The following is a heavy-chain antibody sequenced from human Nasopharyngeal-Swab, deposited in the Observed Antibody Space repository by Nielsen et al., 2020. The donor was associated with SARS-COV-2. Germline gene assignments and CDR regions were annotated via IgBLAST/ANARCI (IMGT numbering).Heavy chain of an antibody. D-gene: IGHD6-19*01. Sequence: SETLSLTCTVSGASISSSNYYWGWIRQPLGKGLEWIGTIYYSGNTYFNPSLKSRVTMSVDTSKHQFSLNLSSVTAAGTALYYCARHSSGWSFDYWDHGTLVTVSS. V-gene: IGHV4-39*01. CDR1: GASISSSNYY. CDR3: ARHSSGWSFDY. CDR2: IYYSGNT. J-gene: IGHJ4*01.